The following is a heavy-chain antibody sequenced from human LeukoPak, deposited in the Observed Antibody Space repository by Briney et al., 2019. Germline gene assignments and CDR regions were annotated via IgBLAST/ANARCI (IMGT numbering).Heavy chain of an antibody. D-gene: IGHD1-7*01. J-gene: IGHJ4*02. CDR3: ASLGVELRFTHFDY. CDR2: IRYDGSNK. V-gene: IGHV3-30*02. CDR1: GFTFSSYG. Sequence: GGSLRLSCAASGFTFSSYGMHWVRQAPGKGLEWVAFIRYDGSNKYYADSVKGRFTISRDNSKNTLYLQMNSLRAEDTAVYYCASLGVELRFTHFDYWGQGTLVTVSS.